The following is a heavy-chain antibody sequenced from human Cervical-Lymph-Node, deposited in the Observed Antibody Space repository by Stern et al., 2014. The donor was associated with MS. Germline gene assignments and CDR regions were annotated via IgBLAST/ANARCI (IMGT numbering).Heavy chain of an antibody. CDR3: ATGGGGTYYFDY. D-gene: IGHD1-1*01. CDR1: GGTFSIYV. Sequence: QVQLVQSGAEVKKPGSSVKVSCKASGGTFSIYVVSWVRQAPGQGLEWMGGLIPIFNTATYAQKFQGRVTITADESTKTGYMELRSLRSEDTAVYYCATGGGGTYYFDYWAQGTLVTVSS. V-gene: IGHV1-69*01. J-gene: IGHJ4*02. CDR2: LIPIFNTA.